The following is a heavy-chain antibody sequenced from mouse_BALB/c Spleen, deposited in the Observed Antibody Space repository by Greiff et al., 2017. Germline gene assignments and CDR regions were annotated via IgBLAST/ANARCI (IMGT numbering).Heavy chain of an antibody. J-gene: IGHJ4*01. CDR3: ARSDGYYTLYAMDY. CDR2: ISSGSSTI. D-gene: IGHD2-3*01. Sequence: EVKLMESGGGLVQPGGSRKLSCAASGFTFSSFGMHWVRQAPEKGLEWVAYISSGSSTIYYADTVKGRFTISRDNPKNTLFLQMTSLRSEDTAMYYCARSDGYYTLYAMDYWGQGTSVTVSS. V-gene: IGHV5-17*02. CDR1: GFTFSSFG.